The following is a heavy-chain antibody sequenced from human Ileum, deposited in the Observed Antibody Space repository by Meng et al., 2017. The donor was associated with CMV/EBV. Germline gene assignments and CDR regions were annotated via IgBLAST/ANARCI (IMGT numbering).Heavy chain of an antibody. Sequence: GESLKISCAASGFTFNTYGMSWVRQAPGKGLEWVGRIKSKVAGGTIDYAAPVEGRFTISRDDSKNTLYLQMNSLKSEDTAVYYCTKGGPLGSYFDYWGQGALVTVSS. D-gene: IGHD1-26*01. V-gene: IGHV3-15*01. CDR2: IKSKVAGGTI. CDR3: TKGGPLGSYFDY. CDR1: GFTFNTYG. J-gene: IGHJ4*02.